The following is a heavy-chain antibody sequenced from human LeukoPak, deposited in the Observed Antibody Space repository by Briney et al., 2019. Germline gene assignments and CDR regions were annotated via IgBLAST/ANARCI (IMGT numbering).Heavy chain of an antibody. CDR1: GGSFNGYY. V-gene: IGHV4-34*01. D-gene: IGHD3-16*01. Sequence: SETLSLTCAVYGGSFNGYYWSWIRQPPGKGLEWIGESYHSGSPNYNPSLKSRVTISVDTSKNQFSLKLTSVTAADTAVYYCARSPHRLIGHWFDPWGQGTLVTVSS. J-gene: IGHJ5*02. CDR3: ARSPHRLIGHWFDP. CDR2: SYHSGSP.